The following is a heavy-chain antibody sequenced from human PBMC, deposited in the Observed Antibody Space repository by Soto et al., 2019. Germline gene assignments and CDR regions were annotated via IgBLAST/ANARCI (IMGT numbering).Heavy chain of an antibody. CDR1: GFSFNIYA. CDR2: ISAGGGNT. V-gene: IGHV3-23*01. Sequence: EVHLLESGGGLVQPGGSLRLSCAASGFSFNIYAMKWVRQAPGKGLECVSAISAGGGNTYYADSVKGRFTISRDNSKNTLYLQMNSLRAEDTAVYYCAKAPTYDYYYYMDVWGKGTTVTVSS. J-gene: IGHJ6*03. CDR3: AKAPTYDYYYYMDV.